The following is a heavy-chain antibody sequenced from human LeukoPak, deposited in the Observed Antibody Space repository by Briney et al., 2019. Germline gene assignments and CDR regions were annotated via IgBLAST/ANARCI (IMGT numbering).Heavy chain of an antibody. Sequence: PGGSLRLSCAASGFTFSSYWMDWVRQAPGKGLEWVANIKQDGSEKYYVNTVKGRFTISRDNAQNSLCLQMNSLRGEDTAVYYCARVRGGYCSGTSCYNAFDIWGQGTMVTVSS. CDR3: ARVRGGYCSGTSCYNAFDI. CDR1: GFTFSSYW. V-gene: IGHV3-7*01. CDR2: IKQDGSEK. J-gene: IGHJ3*02. D-gene: IGHD2-2*02.